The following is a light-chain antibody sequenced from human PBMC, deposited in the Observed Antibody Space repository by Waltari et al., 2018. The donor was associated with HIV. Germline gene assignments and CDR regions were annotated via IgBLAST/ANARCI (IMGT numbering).Light chain of an antibody. CDR3: QQYSTWPPWT. J-gene: IGKJ1*01. V-gene: IGKV3-15*01. CDR2: DAS. Sequence: EIVLTQSPATLSVFPGERATLSCRASQSVSTKLAWYRQKPGQSPRLLIYDASTRATGIPARFSGSGSGTEFTLTIISLQSEDFALYFCQQYSTWPPWTFGQGTQLEIK. CDR1: QSVSTK.